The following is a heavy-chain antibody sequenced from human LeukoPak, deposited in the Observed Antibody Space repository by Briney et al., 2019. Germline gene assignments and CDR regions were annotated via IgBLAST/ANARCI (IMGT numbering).Heavy chain of an antibody. CDR3: ARDFGSRVSSSSSYWFDP. CDR1: GGSISSYY. J-gene: IGHJ5*02. D-gene: IGHD6-6*01. Sequence: SETLSLTCTVSGGSISSYYWSWLRQPAGKGLEGIGRIYTSGSTNYNPSLNSRVTMSVDTSKHQFSLKLSSVTAADTAVYYCARDFGSRVSSSSSYWFDPWGQGALVTVSS. CDR2: IYTSGST. V-gene: IGHV4-4*07.